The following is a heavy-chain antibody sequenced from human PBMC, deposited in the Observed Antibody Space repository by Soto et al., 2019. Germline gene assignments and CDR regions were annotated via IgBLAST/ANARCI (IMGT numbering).Heavy chain of an antibody. CDR3: FGDFGCYFRSGYMDV. D-gene: IGHD3-10*01. Sequence: EVQLVESGGGLVQPGGSLRLSCTASGFSFISYSMNWISLAPGMGLEWVSSINDDSSYIYYAHSLCGRLTISRDNAKYSLYLQRNNLRADVTAVSYCFGDFGCYFRSGYMDVWGDGATVIVSS. V-gene: IGHV3-21*02. CDR2: INDDSSYI. J-gene: IGHJ6*03. CDR1: GFSFISYS.